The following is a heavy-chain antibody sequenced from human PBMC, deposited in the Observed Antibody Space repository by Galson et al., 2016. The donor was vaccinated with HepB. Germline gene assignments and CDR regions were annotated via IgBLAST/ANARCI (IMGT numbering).Heavy chain of an antibody. J-gene: IGHJ6*03. CDR2: INHSGST. CDR1: GGSISSSNW. D-gene: IGHD4-17*01. Sequence: ETLSLTCAVSGGSISSSNWWSWVRQPPGKGLEWIGEINHSGSTNYNPSLKSRVTISVDTSKNQFSLKLSSVTAADTAVYYCARGDNPDYGDYASAYYYMDVWGKGTTVTDSS. CDR3: ARGDNPDYGDYASAYYYMDV. V-gene: IGHV4-4*02.